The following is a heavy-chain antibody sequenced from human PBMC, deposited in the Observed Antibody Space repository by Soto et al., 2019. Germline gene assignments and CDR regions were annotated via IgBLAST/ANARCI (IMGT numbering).Heavy chain of an antibody. Sequence: GGSLRLSCAASGFSFSDYYMSWIRQAPGKGLEWVAVISYDGSNKYYADSVKGRFTISRDNSKNTLYLQMNSLRAEDTAVYYCAKDLITMIVVPLGAFDIWGQGTMVTVSS. CDR3: AKDLITMIVVPLGAFDI. V-gene: IGHV3-30*18. CDR1: GFSFSDYY. CDR2: ISYDGSNK. D-gene: IGHD3-22*01. J-gene: IGHJ3*02.